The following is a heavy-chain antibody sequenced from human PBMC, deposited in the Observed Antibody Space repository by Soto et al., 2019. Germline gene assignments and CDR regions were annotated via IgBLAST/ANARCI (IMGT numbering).Heavy chain of an antibody. CDR1: GGSISSYY. CDR3: ARDAPRRDGYNYYYYYGMDV. V-gene: IGHV4-59*01. J-gene: IGHJ6*02. CDR2: IYYSGST. D-gene: IGHD5-12*01. Sequence: SLTCTVSGGSISSYYWSCIRQPPGKGLEWIGYIYYSGSTNYNPSLKSRVTISVDTSKNQFSLKLSSVTAADTAVYYCARDAPRRDGYNYYYYYGMDVWGQGTTVTVSS.